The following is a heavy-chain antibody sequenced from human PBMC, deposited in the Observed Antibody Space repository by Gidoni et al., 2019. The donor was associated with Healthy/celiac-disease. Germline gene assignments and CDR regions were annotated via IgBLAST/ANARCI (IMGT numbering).Heavy chain of an antibody. Sequence: QVQLVQSGAEVKKPGSSVKVSCKASGVTFRRYAIRWMRQAPGQGLEWMGGIIPILGTANYAQKFQGRVTITADESTSTAYMELSSLRSEDTAVYYCASTANWNYRDYYYGMDVWGQGTTVTVSS. J-gene: IGHJ6*02. CDR1: GVTFRRYA. CDR3: ASTANWNYRDYYYGMDV. V-gene: IGHV1-69*01. CDR2: IIPILGTA. D-gene: IGHD1-7*01.